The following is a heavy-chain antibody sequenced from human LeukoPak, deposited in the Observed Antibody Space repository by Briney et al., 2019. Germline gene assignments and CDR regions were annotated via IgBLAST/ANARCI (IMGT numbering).Heavy chain of an antibody. V-gene: IGHV3-48*03. CDR3: AGGEGYQLLDAFDI. CDR2: ISSGGSTI. Sequence: GGSLRLSCAASGFTFSSYEMNWVRQAPGKGLEWVSHISSGGSTIYYADSVKGRFTISRDNAKKSLYLQMNSLRAEDTAVYYCAGGEGYQLLDAFDIWGQGAMVTVPS. CDR1: GFTFSSYE. D-gene: IGHD2-2*01. J-gene: IGHJ3*02.